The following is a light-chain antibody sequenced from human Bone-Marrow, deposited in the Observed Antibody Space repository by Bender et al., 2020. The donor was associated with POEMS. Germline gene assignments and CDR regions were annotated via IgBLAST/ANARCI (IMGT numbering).Light chain of an antibody. CDR2: EVT. Sequence: QSALTQPASVSGSPGQSITISCTGTTRDVGDYNSVSWYQLHTGKAPKLLIYEVTKRPSGVPDRFSGSKSGNTASLTISGLQAGDEADYYCCSFAGSLVVFGEGTKLTVL. CDR1: TRDVGDYNS. J-gene: IGLJ2*01. CDR3: CSFAGSLVV. V-gene: IGLV2-11*01.